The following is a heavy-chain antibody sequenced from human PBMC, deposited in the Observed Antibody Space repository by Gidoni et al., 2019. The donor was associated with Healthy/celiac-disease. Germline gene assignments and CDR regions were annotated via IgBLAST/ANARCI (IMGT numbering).Heavy chain of an antibody. CDR1: GFTFSSYA. D-gene: IGHD6-6*01. Sequence: QVQLVESGGGVVQPGRSLRLSCAASGFTFSSYAMHWVRQAPGKGLEWVAVISYDGSNKYYADSVKGRFTISRDNSKNTLYLQMNSLRAEDTAVYYCARVSSSSSPFSFDYWGQGTLVTVSS. J-gene: IGHJ4*02. CDR3: ARVSSSSSPFSFDY. CDR2: ISYDGSNK. V-gene: IGHV3-30-3*01.